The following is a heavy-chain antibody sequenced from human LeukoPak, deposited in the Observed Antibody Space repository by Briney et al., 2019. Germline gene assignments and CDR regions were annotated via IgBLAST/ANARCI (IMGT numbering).Heavy chain of an antibody. CDR2: INHSGST. CDR1: GFTFSSYE. V-gene: IGHV4-34*01. Sequence: GSLRLSCAASGFTFSSYEMNWVRQPPGKGLEWIGEINHSGSTNYNPSLKSRVTISVDTSKNQFSLKLSSVTAADTAVYYCARGPPGYCSSTSCHRSGQWFDPWGQGTLVTVSS. J-gene: IGHJ5*02. CDR3: ARGPPGYCSSTSCHRSGQWFDP. D-gene: IGHD2-2*01.